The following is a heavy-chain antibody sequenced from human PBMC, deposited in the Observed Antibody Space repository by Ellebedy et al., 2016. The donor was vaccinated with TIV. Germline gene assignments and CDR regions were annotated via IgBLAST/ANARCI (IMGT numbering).Heavy chain of an antibody. D-gene: IGHD4-17*01. CDR1: GGTFSSYA. J-gene: IGHJ2*01. CDR3: ARDTGGYWYFDL. CDR2: IIPIFGTA. V-gene: IGHV1-69*06. Sequence: SVKVSCXASGGTFSSYAISWVRQAPGQGLEWMGGIIPIFGTANYAQKFQGRVTITADKSTSTAYMELSSLRSEDTAAYYCARDTGGYWYFDLWGRGTLVTVSS.